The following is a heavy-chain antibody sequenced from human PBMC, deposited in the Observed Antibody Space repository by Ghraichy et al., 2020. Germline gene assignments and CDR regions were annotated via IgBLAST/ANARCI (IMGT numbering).Heavy chain of an antibody. CDR1: GFTFSSYG. V-gene: IGHV3-30*18. CDR2: ISYDGSNK. J-gene: IGHJ6*02. Sequence: GGSLRLSCAASGFTFSSYGMHWVRQAPGKGLEWVAVISYDGSNKYYADSVKGRFTISRDNSKNTLYLQMNSLRAEDTAVYYCAKESESSTMVRGVIRYYYYYGMDVWGQGTTVTVSS. CDR3: AKESESSTMVRGVIRYYYYYGMDV. D-gene: IGHD3-10*01.